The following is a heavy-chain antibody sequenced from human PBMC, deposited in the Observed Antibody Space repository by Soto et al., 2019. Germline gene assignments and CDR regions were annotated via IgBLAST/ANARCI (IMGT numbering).Heavy chain of an antibody. J-gene: IGHJ6*02. Sequence: PGGSLRLSCAASGFTFKNYAMNWVRQAPGKGLEWVAIISGSGSTTYYPDSLKGRFTISRDNSKNTLYLQMNSPRVDDTAIYYCAKDQQLTPSYYYGMDVWGQGTTVTV. CDR2: ISGSGSTT. CDR1: GFTFKNYA. V-gene: IGHV3-23*01. D-gene: IGHD2-2*01. CDR3: AKDQQLTPSYYYGMDV.